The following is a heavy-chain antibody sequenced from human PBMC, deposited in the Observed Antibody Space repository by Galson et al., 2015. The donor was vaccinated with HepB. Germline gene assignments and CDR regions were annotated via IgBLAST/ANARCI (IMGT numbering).Heavy chain of an antibody. CDR2: INQDASDK. V-gene: IGHV3-7*03. D-gene: IGHD3-3*01. Sequence: SLRLSCAASGFTFSSYWMTWVRQAPGKGLEWVANINQDASDKYYVDSVKGRFTISRDNAKNSLYLQMNSLRAEDTAVYYCARGPYYDFWGVYPDNYYFDYWGQGTLVTVSS. CDR1: GFTFSSYW. J-gene: IGHJ4*02. CDR3: ARGPYYDFWGVYPDNYYFDY.